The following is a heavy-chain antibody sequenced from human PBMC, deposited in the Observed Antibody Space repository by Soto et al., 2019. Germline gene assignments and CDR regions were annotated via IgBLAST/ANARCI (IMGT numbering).Heavy chain of an antibody. V-gene: IGHV4-61*01. CDR3: AREVAYCGGDCYSQVYYYYYGMDV. CDR1: GGSVSSGSYY. Sequence: TSETLSLTCTVSGGSVSSGSYYWSWIRQPPGKGLEWIGYIYYSGSTNYNPSLKSRVTISVDTSKNQFSLKLSSVTAADTAVYYCAREVAYCGGDCYSQVYYYYYGMDVWGQGTTVTVSS. D-gene: IGHD2-21*02. J-gene: IGHJ6*02. CDR2: IYYSGST.